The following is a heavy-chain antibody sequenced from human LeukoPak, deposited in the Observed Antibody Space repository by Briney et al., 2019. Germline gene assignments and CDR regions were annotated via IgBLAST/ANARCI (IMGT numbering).Heavy chain of an antibody. V-gene: IGHV3-64D*06. CDR3: VGDQVDDTGYLR. D-gene: IGHD3-9*01. CDR1: GFIFTTYT. Sequence: QTGGSLRLSCSASGFIFTTYTMYWVRQAPGKGLEFVSVVNGNGDTTYYTDSVKGRFTISRDNSKNTLYLQMSSLRAEDTAVYYCVGDQVDDTGYLRWGQGTRVTVSS. CDR2: VNGNGDTT. J-gene: IGHJ4*02.